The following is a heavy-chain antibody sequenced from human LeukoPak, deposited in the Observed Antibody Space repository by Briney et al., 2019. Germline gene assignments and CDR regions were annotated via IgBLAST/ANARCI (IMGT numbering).Heavy chain of an antibody. V-gene: IGHV3-23*01. J-gene: IGHJ4*02. CDR3: AKDRRYFDY. Sequence: PGGSLRLSCAASGFTFSSFAMSWVRQAPGKGLEWVSLVSGSGGSAYYADSVKGRFTISRDNSKNTLYLQMNSLRPEDTAVYYCAKDRRYFDYWGQGTLVTV. CDR1: GFTFSSFA. D-gene: IGHD3-9*01. CDR2: VSGSGGSA.